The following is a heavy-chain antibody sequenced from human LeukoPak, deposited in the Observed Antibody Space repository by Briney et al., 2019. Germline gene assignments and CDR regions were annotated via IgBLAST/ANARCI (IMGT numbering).Heavy chain of an antibody. V-gene: IGHV4-59*01. Sequence: SGTLSLTCTVSGGSISSFYWSWIRQPPGKGLEWIWYIYYSRSNKYNPSLKSRVTISVDTSKNQFSLKLRSVTAADTAVYYCARANYYDSSGRDAFDIWGQGTMVTVSS. CDR2: IYYSRSN. CDR1: GGSISSFY. CDR3: ARANYYDSSGRDAFDI. D-gene: IGHD3-22*01. J-gene: IGHJ3*02.